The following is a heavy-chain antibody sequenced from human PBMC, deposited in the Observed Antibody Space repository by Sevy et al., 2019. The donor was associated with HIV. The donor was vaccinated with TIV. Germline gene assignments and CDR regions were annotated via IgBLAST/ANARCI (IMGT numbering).Heavy chain of an antibody. V-gene: IGHV3-33*01. CDR2: IFSDGSTK. CDR3: ARESGSDWYLDL. D-gene: IGHD1-26*01. Sequence: GGSLRLSCAASGFSFSSFGIHWVRQAPGKGLEWVAAIFSDGSTKYYGDSVKGRCAISRDNSKNTAYLQMNSLRAEDTAVYSCARESGSDWYLDLWGRGTLVTVSS. CDR1: GFSFSSFG. J-gene: IGHJ2*01.